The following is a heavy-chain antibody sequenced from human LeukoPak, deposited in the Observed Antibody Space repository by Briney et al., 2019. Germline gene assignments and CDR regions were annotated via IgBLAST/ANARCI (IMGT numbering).Heavy chain of an antibody. CDR3: ARDRGAGYYGSGSSFDY. D-gene: IGHD3-10*01. Sequence: ASVKVSCKASGFTFTSSAMQWVRQARGQRLEWIGWIVVGSGNTNYAQKFQERVTITRDMSTSTAYMELSSLRSEDTAVYYCARDRGAGYYGSGSSFDYWGQGTLVTVSS. J-gene: IGHJ4*02. CDR1: GFTFTSSA. V-gene: IGHV1-58*02. CDR2: IVVGSGNT.